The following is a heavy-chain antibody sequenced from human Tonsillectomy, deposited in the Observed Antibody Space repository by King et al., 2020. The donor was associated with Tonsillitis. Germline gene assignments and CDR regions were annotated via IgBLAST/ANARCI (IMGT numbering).Heavy chain of an antibody. V-gene: IGHV3-64D*06. J-gene: IGHJ4*02. Sequence: VQLVESGGGLVHPGESLRLSCSASGFTFNKYAMHWVRQAPGKGLEYVSAIRSRGDSTYYADSVRGRFTISRDNSKNTLYLQMSSLRPEDTAVYYCVKDRKGEIYGVMSELDGGGQGSPVIVSS. CDR1: GFTFNKYA. CDR2: IRSRGDST. CDR3: VKDRKGEIYGVMSELDG. D-gene: IGHD3-3*01.